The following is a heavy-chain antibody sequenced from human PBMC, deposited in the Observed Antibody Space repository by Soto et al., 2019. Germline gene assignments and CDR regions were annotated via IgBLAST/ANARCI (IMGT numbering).Heavy chain of an antibody. CDR1: GFSVTNNY. CDR2: IDIGGNT. D-gene: IGHD2-2*01. Sequence: EVQVVESGGGLVQPGGSLRLSCAASGFSVTNNYMNWVRQAPGKGLEWVSIIDIGGNTYYADSVKDRFTISRDNSRNTLYLHMDSLRAEDTAVYYCARGLGSTVDLGREHYFDYWGQGTLVTVSP. V-gene: IGHV3-66*01. J-gene: IGHJ4*02. CDR3: ARGLGSTVDLGREHYFDY.